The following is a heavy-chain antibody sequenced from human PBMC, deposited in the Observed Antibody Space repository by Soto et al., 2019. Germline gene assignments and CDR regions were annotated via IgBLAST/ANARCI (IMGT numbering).Heavy chain of an antibody. Sequence: QLQLQESGSGLVKPSQTLSLTCAVSGGSISSGGYSWSWIRQPPGKGLEWIGYIYHSGSTYYNPSLKSSVTISVDRSKNQFSLKLSSVTAADTAVYYCASSYYDSSGSALRDWGQGTLVTVSS. D-gene: IGHD3-22*01. J-gene: IGHJ1*01. V-gene: IGHV4-30-2*01. CDR3: ASSYYDSSGSALRD. CDR1: GGSISSGGYS. CDR2: IYHSGST.